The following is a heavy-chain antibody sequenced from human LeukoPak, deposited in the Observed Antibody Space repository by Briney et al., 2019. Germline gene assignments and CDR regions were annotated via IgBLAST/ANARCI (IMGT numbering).Heavy chain of an antibody. CDR1: GGTFSSYG. CDR3: YYGMDV. Sequence: GASVKVSCKASGGTFSSYGISWVRQAPGQGLEWMGWISAYNGNTNYAQKLQGRVTMTTDTSTSTAYMELRSLRSDDTAVYYYYYGMDVWGQGTTVTVSS. CDR2: ISAYNGNT. V-gene: IGHV1-18*01. J-gene: IGHJ6*02.